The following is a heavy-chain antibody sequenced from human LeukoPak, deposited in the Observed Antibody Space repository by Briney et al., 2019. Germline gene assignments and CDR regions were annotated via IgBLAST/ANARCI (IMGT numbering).Heavy chain of an antibody. V-gene: IGHV3-9*03. J-gene: IGHJ4*02. Sequence: GGPLRLSCAASGFTFDDYAMHWVRQAPGKGLEWVSGISWNSGSIGYADSVKGRFTISRDNAKNSLYLQMNSLRAEDMALYYCAIDNDYDILTGYLDYWGQGTLVTVSS. CDR1: GFTFDDYA. D-gene: IGHD3-9*01. CDR3: AIDNDYDILTGYLDY. CDR2: ISWNSGSI.